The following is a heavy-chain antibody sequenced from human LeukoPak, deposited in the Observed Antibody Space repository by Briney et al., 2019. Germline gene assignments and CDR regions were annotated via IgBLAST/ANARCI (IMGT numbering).Heavy chain of an antibody. CDR3: ARGGIQLWSMYYFDY. J-gene: IGHJ4*02. V-gene: IGHV4-34*01. CDR1: GGSFSGYY. D-gene: IGHD5-18*01. Sequence: SETLSLTCAVYGGSFSGYYWSWIRQPPGKGPEGVGEINHSGSTNYNPSLKSRVTISVDTSKNQFSLKLSSVTAADTAVYYCARGGIQLWSMYYFDYWGQGTLVTVSS. CDR2: INHSGST.